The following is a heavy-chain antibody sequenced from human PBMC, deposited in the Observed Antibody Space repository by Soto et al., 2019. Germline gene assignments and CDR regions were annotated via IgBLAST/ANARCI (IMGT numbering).Heavy chain of an antibody. CDR3: ARSMGTVRVTMIVVVNLDY. J-gene: IGHJ4*02. Sequence: SVKVSCKASGGTFSSYAISWLRQAPGQGLEWMGGIIPIFGTANYAQKFQGRVTITADESTSTAYMELSSLRSEDTAVYYCARSMGTVRVTMIVVVNLDYWGQGTLVTVSS. D-gene: IGHD3-22*01. CDR1: GGTFSSYA. CDR2: IIPIFGTA. V-gene: IGHV1-69*13.